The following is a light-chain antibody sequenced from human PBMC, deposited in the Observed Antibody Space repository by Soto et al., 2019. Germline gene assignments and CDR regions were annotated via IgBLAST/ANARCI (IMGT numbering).Light chain of an antibody. Sequence: QSVLTQPPSASGSPGQSVTISCTGTSGDVGAYNYVSWYQQYPGKAPKLVIYEVSKRPSGVPDRFSGSKSANTASLTVSGLQAEDEAEYYCSSYAGRNNLVFGGGTKLTVL. V-gene: IGLV2-8*01. CDR2: EVS. CDR3: SSYAGRNNLV. CDR1: SGDVGAYNY. J-gene: IGLJ3*02.